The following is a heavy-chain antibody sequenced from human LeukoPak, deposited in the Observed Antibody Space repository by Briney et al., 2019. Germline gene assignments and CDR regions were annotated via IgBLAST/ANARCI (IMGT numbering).Heavy chain of an antibody. CDR2: IYYSGST. CDR1: GVSISSYY. D-gene: IGHD1-26*01. V-gene: IGHV4-59*08. Sequence: KPSETLSLTCTVSGVSISSYYWSWIRQPPGKGLEWIGYIYYSGSTNYNPSLKSRVTISVDTSKNQFSLKLSSVTAADTAVYFCARHGASGSYLYYFDYWGQGTLVTVSS. J-gene: IGHJ4*02. CDR3: ARHGASGSYLYYFDY.